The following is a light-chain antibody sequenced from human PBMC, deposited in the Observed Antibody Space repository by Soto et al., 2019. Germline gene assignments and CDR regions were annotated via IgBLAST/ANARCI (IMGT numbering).Light chain of an antibody. V-gene: IGKV2-30*01. Sequence: DVVLTQSPLSLPVILGQPASISCRSSQSLVYSDGNTYLNWFLQRPGQSPRRLIYKISNRVSGVPDRFGGSGSGTDFTLKISRVEAEDVGVYYCLQGSNWPYTFGQGTKLEIK. CDR1: QSLVYSDGNTY. J-gene: IGKJ2*01. CDR3: LQGSNWPYT. CDR2: KIS.